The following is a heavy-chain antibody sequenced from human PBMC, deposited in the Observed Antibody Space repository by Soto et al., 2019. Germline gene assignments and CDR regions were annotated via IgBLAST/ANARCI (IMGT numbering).Heavy chain of an antibody. CDR1: GYTFSSYV. CDR2: ISPYNGNT. V-gene: IGHV1-18*04. D-gene: IGHD3-16*02. J-gene: IGHJ4*02. CDR3: AREGGVWGSFRYFDY. Sequence: QVQLVQSGVEVQKPGASVKVSCKASGYTFSSYVINWLRQAPGQGLEWMGWISPYNGNTNYGQNPQGRVTMTTYPSTSIVDMELRSLRSDDTAVYYCAREGGVWGSFRYFDYWGQGTLVTVSP.